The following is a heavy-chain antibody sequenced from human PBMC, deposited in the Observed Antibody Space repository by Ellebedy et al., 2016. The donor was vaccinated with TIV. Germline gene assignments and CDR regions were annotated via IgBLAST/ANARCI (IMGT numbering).Heavy chain of an antibody. CDR1: GFTFSSYW. Sequence: GGSLRLXXAASGFTFSSYWMSWVRQAPGKGLEWVAKIKQDGSEKYYVASVKGRFTISRDNAENSLYLQMNSLRAEDTAVYYCARDLGADPNHHWGQGTLVTVSS. CDR3: ARDLGADPNHH. CDR2: IKQDGSEK. D-gene: IGHD3-16*01. V-gene: IGHV3-7*01. J-gene: IGHJ1*01.